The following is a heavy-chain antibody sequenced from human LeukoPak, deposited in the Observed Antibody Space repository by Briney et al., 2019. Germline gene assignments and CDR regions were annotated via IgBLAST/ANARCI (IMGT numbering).Heavy chain of an antibody. J-gene: IGHJ4*02. D-gene: IGHD1-1*01. CDR2: ISSSSSYI. CDR1: GFTFSSYS. V-gene: IGHV3-21*01. CDR3: ARESLGTGSYYFDY. Sequence: GGSLRLSCAASGFTFSSYSMNWVRQAPGKGLEWVSSISSSSSYIYYADSVKGRFTISRDNAKNSLYLQMNSLRAEDTAVYYCARESLGTGSYYFDYWGQGTLVTVSS.